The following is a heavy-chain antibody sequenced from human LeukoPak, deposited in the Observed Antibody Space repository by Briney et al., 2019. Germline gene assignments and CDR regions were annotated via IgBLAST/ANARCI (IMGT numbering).Heavy chain of an antibody. V-gene: IGHV3-43*02. D-gene: IGHD2-8*02. CDR2: ISEDGRST. Sequence: GGSLRLSCTASGFTFDDYAMHWVRPPPGRGLEWVSLISEDGRSTYYGDSVKGRFTISRDNIKNSLFLQMNSLTTEDTALYYCAKSYCTGDNCYFYYGVDVWGQGTAVTVSS. J-gene: IGHJ6*02. CDR1: GFTFDDYA. CDR3: AKSYCTGDNCYFYYGVDV.